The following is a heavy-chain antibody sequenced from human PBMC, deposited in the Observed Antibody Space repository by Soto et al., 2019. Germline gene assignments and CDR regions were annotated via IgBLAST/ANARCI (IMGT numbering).Heavy chain of an antibody. J-gene: IGHJ1*01. CDR3: LKDESINWYSGHFRH. CDR2: INWNSGSI. Sequence: EVQLVESGGGLVQPGRSLRLSCAASGFTFDDYAMHWVRQVPGKGLEWVSGINWNSGSIGYADSVKGRFASSRDNAKNSLHLQMNGLSAEDTAFYYCLKDESINWYSGHFRHWGQGTLVTFSS. D-gene: IGHD6-13*01. CDR1: GFTFDDYA. V-gene: IGHV3-9*01.